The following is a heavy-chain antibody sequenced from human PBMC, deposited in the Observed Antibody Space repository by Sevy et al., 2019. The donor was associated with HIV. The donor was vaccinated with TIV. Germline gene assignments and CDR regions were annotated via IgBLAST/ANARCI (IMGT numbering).Heavy chain of an antibody. CDR1: GFTFSSYW. CDR2: INVDGSGT. D-gene: IGHD5-18*01. V-gene: IGHV3-74*01. J-gene: IGHJ6*02. Sequence: GGSLRLSCAASGFTFSSYWMHWVRHAPGKGLLWVSRINVDGSGTSYADSVKGRFTISRDNAKNTLYLQMTSLRAEDTVVYYCARESEDTWIGPVDYEYGMDVWGLGTSVTVSS. CDR3: ARESEDTWIGPVDYEYGMDV.